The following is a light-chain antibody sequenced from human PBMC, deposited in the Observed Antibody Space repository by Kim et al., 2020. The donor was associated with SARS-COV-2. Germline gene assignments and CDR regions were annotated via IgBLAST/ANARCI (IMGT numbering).Light chain of an antibody. J-gene: IGLJ2*01. CDR2: RDK. CDR3: QVWDSRTVV. CDR1: TIENKN. V-gene: IGLV3-9*01. Sequence: SVALGQTATMPCGGNTIENKNVHWYHQRPGQAPVLVMYRDKKRPSGIPERLSGSNSGNTATLTINRVEAGDEGDYYCQVWDSRTVVFGGGTKLAVL.